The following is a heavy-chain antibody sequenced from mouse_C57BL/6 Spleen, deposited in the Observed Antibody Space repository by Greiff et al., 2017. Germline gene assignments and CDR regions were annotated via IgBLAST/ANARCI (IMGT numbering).Heavy chain of an antibody. CDR1: GYAFTNYL. D-gene: IGHD1-1*01. Sequence: QVQLQQSGAELVRPGTSVKVSCKASGYAFTNYLIEWVKQRPGQGLEWIGVINPGSGGTNYNEKFKGKATLTADKSSSTAFMQLSSLPSEDSAVYICATGGYYGSSPAYWGQGTLVTVSA. CDR3: ATGGYYGSSPAY. CDR2: INPGSGGT. J-gene: IGHJ3*01. V-gene: IGHV1-54*01.